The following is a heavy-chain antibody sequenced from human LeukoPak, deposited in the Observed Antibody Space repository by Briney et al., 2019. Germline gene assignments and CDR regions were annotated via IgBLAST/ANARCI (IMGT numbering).Heavy chain of an antibody. V-gene: IGHV3-21*01. CDR2: ISSSSSYI. Sequence: GGSLRLSCAASGFTFSSYSMNWVRQAPGKGLEWVSSISSSSSYIYYADSVKGRFTISRDNAKNSLYLQMNSLRAEDTAVYYCAREQPNYDILTGYASGAFDIWGQGTMVTVSS. CDR1: GFTFSSYS. J-gene: IGHJ3*02. D-gene: IGHD3-9*01. CDR3: AREQPNYDILTGYASGAFDI.